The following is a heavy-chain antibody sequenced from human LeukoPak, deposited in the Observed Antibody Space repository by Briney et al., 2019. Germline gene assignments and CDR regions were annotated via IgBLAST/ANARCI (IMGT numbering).Heavy chain of an antibody. J-gene: IGHJ5*02. CDR2: VYSSGST. D-gene: IGHD3-22*01. CDR1: GGSISPYY. CDR3: ARDYYDSSEGWFDP. V-gene: IGHV4-4*07. Sequence: SETLSLTCTVSGGSISPYYRNWIRQPAGEGLEWIGRVYSSGSTKYNPSLKSRVTMSVDKSKNQFSLKMRSVTAADTAVYYCARDYYDSSEGWFDPWGQGTLVTVSS.